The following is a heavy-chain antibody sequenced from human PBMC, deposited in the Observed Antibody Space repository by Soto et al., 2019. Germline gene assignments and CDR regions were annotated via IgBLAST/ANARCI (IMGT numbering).Heavy chain of an antibody. CDR1: GGSISSSRNY. V-gene: IGHV4-39*01. D-gene: IGHD6-13*01. J-gene: IGHJ5*02. Sequence: QLQLQESGPGLVKPSETLSLTCTVSGGSISSSRNYWGWIRQPPGKGLEWIGSIYYSGSTYYNPSLKSRVTISVDTSKNQFSLKLSSVPAADTAVYSCARHRHGSSWQRGYNCFDPWGQGTLVTVSS. CDR2: IYYSGST. CDR3: ARHRHGSSWQRGYNCFDP.